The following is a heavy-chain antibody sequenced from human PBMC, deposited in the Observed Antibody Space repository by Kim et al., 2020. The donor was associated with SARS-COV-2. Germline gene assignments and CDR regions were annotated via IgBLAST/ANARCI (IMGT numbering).Heavy chain of an antibody. J-gene: IGHJ4*02. CDR3: ARTRPHHYSNREFDY. CDR1: GGSISSYY. D-gene: IGHD4-4*01. Sequence: SETLSLTCTVSGGSISSYYWSWIRQPPGKGLEWIGYIYYSGSTNYNPSLKSRVTISVDTSKNQFSLKLSSVTAADTAVYYCARTRPHHYSNREFDYWGQGTLVTVSS. CDR2: IYYSGST. V-gene: IGHV4-59*13.